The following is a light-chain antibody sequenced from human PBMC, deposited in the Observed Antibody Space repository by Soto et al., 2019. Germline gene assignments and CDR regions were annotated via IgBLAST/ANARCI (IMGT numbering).Light chain of an antibody. Sequence: QSALTQPASVSGSPGQSITISCTGTSSDVGGYNYVSWYQQHPGKAPKLMIYEVINRPSGVSNRFSASKSGSTASLTISGLQAEDEDDYYCSSYTTGNTLVFGGGTKVTVL. CDR1: SSDVGGYNY. CDR3: SSYTTGNTLV. CDR2: EVI. V-gene: IGLV2-14*01. J-gene: IGLJ3*02.